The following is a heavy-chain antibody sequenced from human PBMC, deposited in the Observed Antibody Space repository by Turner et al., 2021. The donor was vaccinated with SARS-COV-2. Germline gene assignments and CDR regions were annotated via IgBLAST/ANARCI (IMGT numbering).Heavy chain of an antibody. Sequence: QVPLVESGVGVVQSGRSLRLSCADSVFTFSSYFMHWVPQAPGKGLERLSVISYDGSNKYYSDAVKGRFTISRDNTKNTVYLQMSSLRAEDTAVYYCARVLCLRGMFDYWGQGTLVTVSS. CDR1: VFTFSSYF. D-gene: IGHD1-26*01. CDR3: ARVLCLRGMFDY. V-gene: IGHV3-30-3*01. J-gene: IGHJ4*01. CDR2: ISYDGSNK.